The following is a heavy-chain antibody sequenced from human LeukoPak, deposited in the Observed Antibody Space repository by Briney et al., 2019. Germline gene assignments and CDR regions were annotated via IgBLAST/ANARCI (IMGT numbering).Heavy chain of an antibody. CDR1: GDSVSTNSAA. J-gene: IGHJ4*02. CDR3: ARDKGGSGYDHLDS. Sequence: SQTLSLTCAISGDSVSTNSAAWNWVRQSPSRGLEWLGRTYYRSKWYNDYAVSVKSRITINPDTSMNQFSLQLNSVTPEDTAVYYCARDKGGSGYDHLDSWGQGTLVTVSS. D-gene: IGHD5-12*01. V-gene: IGHV6-1*01. CDR2: TYYRSKWYN.